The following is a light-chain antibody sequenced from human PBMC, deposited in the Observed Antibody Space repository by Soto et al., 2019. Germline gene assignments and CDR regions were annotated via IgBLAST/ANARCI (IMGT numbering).Light chain of an antibody. J-gene: IGKJ2*01. V-gene: IGKV3-15*01. CDR3: QQYNDWPMYT. CDR1: QSVSSK. Sequence: EIVMTQSPATLSVSPGERATLSCRASQSVSSKLAWYQHKPGQAPRLLIYGASTRDTGIPARFSGSGSGTEFTLTISSLQSEDFSVYFCQQYNDWPMYTFGQGTNLEIK. CDR2: GAS.